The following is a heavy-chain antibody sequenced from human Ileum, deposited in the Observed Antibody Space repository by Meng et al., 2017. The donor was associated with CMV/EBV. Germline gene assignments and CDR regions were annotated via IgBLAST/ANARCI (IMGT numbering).Heavy chain of an antibody. CDR3: ARDGLSGRYFDY. CDR1: GYNFTSNN. CDR2: IDTNTGNP. V-gene: IGHV7-4-1*02. Sequence: QVQLVQSGSALKNHGASLKVSCRASGYNFTSNNVIWVRQAPGQRHEWMGWIDTNTGNPTYAQGFTGRFVFSLDISVSTTYLQISSLKAEDTAVYYCARDGLSGRYFDYWGQGTLVTVSS. J-gene: IGHJ4*02. D-gene: IGHD1-26*01.